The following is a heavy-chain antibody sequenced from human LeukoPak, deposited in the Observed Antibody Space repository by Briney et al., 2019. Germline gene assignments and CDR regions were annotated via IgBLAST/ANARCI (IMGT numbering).Heavy chain of an antibody. CDR3: ARVLWFGEPRDFDY. D-gene: IGHD3-10*01. CDR2: IKQDGSEK. CDR1: GFTFSSYA. J-gene: IGHJ4*02. V-gene: IGHV3-7*01. Sequence: GGSLRLSCAASGFTFSSYAMSWVRQAPGEGLEWVANIKQDGSEKYYVDSVKGRFTISRDNAKNSLYLQMNSLRAEDTAVYYCARVLWFGEPRDFDYWGQGTLVTVSS.